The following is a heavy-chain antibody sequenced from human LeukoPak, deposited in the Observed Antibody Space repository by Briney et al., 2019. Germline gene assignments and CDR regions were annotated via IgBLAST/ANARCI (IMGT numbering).Heavy chain of an antibody. V-gene: IGHV3-7*01. CDR3: ARDMPYSSSYDY. D-gene: IGHD6-13*01. Sequence: GSLRLSCAASGFTFSSYWMSWVRQAPEKGLEWVANIKQDGSEKYYVDSVKGRFTISRDNAKNSLYLQMNSLRAEDTAVYYCARDMPYSSSYDYWGQGTLVTVSS. CDR1: GFTFSSYW. CDR2: IKQDGSEK. J-gene: IGHJ4*02.